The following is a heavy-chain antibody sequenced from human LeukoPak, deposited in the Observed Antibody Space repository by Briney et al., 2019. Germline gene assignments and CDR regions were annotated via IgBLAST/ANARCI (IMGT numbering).Heavy chain of an antibody. J-gene: IGHJ1*01. Sequence: ASVKVSCKTSGFTFTIYDINWVRQATGQGLEWMGWINGNSGDTGYAQKFQGRVTMTRNTSISTAYMELSNLRSEDTAVYYCVRGRFIAGAGDWGQGTPVTVPS. CDR2: INGNSGDT. D-gene: IGHD1-26*01. V-gene: IGHV1-8*01. CDR3: VRGRFIAGAGD. CDR1: GFTFTIYD.